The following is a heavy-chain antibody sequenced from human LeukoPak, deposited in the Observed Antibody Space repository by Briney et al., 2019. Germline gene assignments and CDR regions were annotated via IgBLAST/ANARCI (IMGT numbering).Heavy chain of an antibody. Sequence: GRSLRLSCAASGFTFDDYAMHWVRQAPGKGLEWVSGISWNSGSIGYADSVKGRFTISRDNAKNSLYLQMYSLRAEDTALYYCAKDTAYYYDSSGYHNLSPFDYWGQGTLVTVSS. J-gene: IGHJ4*02. CDR2: ISWNSGSI. D-gene: IGHD3-22*01. V-gene: IGHV3-9*01. CDR1: GFTFDDYA. CDR3: AKDTAYYYDSSGYHNLSPFDY.